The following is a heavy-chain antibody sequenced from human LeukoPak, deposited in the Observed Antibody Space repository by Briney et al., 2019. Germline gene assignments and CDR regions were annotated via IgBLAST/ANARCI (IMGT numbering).Heavy chain of an antibody. Sequence: GRSLRLSCTASGFTFGDYAITWVRQAPGEGLECLSYISGSTGVIYYADSVKGRFTISRDNAKSSVSLQMDSLKVEDTAVYYCARGLYYMDVWGKGTTVTVSS. J-gene: IGHJ6*03. V-gene: IGHV3-48*01. CDR1: GFTFGDYA. CDR3: ARGLYYMDV. CDR2: ISGSTGVI.